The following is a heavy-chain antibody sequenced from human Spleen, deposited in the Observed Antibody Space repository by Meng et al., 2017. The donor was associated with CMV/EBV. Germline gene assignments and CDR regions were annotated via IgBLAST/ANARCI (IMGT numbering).Heavy chain of an antibody. V-gene: IGHV4-59*13. Sequence: SETLSLTCTVSGDSITGYYWTWIRQPPGKALEWIGYIHYSGSTNYNPSLKSRVTLSVDTIKSQFSLRLSPVTAADTAVYYCARYHLGGRNDPFDYWGQGTLVTVSS. CDR1: GDSITGYY. CDR3: ARYHLGGRNDPFDY. J-gene: IGHJ4*02. D-gene: IGHD1-1*01. CDR2: IHYSGST.